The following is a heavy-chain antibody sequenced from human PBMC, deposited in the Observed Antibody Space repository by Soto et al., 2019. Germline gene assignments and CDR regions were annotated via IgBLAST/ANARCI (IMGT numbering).Heavy chain of an antibody. CDR1: GFTFSSYG. D-gene: IGHD4-17*01. CDR3: ARDGVLRTVTTPDLVGYFDY. Sequence: QVQLVESGGGVVQPGRSLRLSCAASGFTFSSYGMHWVRQAPGKGLEWVAVIWYDGSNKYYADSVKGRFTISRDNSKNTLYLQMNSLRAEDTAVYYCARDGVLRTVTTPDLVGYFDYWGQGTLVTVSS. CDR2: IWYDGSNK. V-gene: IGHV3-33*01. J-gene: IGHJ4*02.